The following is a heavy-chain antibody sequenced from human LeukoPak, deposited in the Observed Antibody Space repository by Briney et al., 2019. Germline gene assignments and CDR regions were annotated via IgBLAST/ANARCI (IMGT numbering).Heavy chain of an antibody. CDR3: AKAYYYGSGSYYVAFDC. CDR1: GFTFSNYA. V-gene: IGHV3-23*01. CDR2: LSGRGDNT. D-gene: IGHD3-10*01. J-gene: IGHJ4*02. Sequence: GGSLRLSCAASGFTFSNYAMTWVLQAPGEGLEWVSSLSGRGDNTFYADSVKGRFTISRDNSENTLHLQMNSLRAEDTAVYYCAKAYYYGSGSYYVAFDCWGQGTLVTVSS.